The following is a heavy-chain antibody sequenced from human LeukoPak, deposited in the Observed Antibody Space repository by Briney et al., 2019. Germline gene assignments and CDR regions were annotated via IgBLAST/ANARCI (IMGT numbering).Heavy chain of an antibody. CDR2: IYHSGST. Sequence: PSETLSLTCAVSGYSISSGYYWGWIRQPPGKGLEWIGSIYHSGSTYYNPSLKSRVTISVDTSKNQFSLKLSSVTAADTAAYYCARHDVTIFGVVIPGWFDPWGQGTLVTVSS. J-gene: IGHJ5*02. CDR3: ARHDVTIFGVVIPGWFDP. CDR1: GYSISSGYY. V-gene: IGHV4-38-2*01. D-gene: IGHD3-3*01.